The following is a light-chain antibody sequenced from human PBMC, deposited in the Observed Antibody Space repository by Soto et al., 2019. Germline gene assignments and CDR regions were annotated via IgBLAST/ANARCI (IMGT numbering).Light chain of an antibody. CDR1: QSLLQSNGYNY. CDR2: LGS. J-gene: IGKJ2*01. CDR3: MQPLQVPHT. V-gene: IGKV2-28*01. Sequence: DIVMTQSPLSLPVTPGEPASISCRSSQSLLQSNGYNYLDWYLQKPGQSPQLLIYLGSNRASGVPDRFSGSGSGTDFTLKISRVEAEDVGLYYCMQPLQVPHTFGQGTKLEIK.